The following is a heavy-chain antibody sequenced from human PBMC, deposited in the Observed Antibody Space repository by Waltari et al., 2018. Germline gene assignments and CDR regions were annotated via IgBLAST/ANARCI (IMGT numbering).Heavy chain of an antibody. D-gene: IGHD6-19*01. J-gene: IGHJ4*02. Sequence: EVQLVESGGALVQLGSSLRLSCAASGFTFDDYAMHWVRQAPGKGLEWVSGISWNSGSIGYADSVKGRFTISRDNAKNSLYLQMNSLRAEDMALYYCASEYSSGWYWDDYWGQGTLVTVSS. CDR1: GFTFDDYA. CDR2: ISWNSGSI. V-gene: IGHV3-9*03. CDR3: ASEYSSGWYWDDY.